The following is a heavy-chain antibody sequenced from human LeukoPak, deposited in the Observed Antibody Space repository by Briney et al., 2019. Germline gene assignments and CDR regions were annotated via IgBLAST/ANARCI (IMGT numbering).Heavy chain of an antibody. D-gene: IGHD2-2*01. J-gene: IGHJ5*02. CDR3: ARGTISPWYQYWFDP. Sequence: SETLSLTCTVSGGSISSYYWSWIRQPPGKGLEWIGYIYYSGSTNYNPSLKSRVTISVDTSKNQFSLKLSSVTAADTAVYYCARGTISPWYQYWFDPWGQGTLVTVSS. V-gene: IGHV4-59*01. CDR1: GGSISSYY. CDR2: IYYSGST.